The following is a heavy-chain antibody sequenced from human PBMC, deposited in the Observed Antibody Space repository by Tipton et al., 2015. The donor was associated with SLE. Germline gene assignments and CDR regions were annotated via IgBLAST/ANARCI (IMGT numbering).Heavy chain of an antibody. CDR3: ARGAAVAVPFDY. V-gene: IGHV4-61*09. J-gene: IGHJ4*02. D-gene: IGHD6-19*01. CDR1: GGSISSGSYY. CDR2: IYTSGST. Sequence: TLSLTCTVSGGSISSGSYYWSWIRQPAGKGLEWIGHIYTSGSTNYNPSLKSRVTISVDTSKNQFPLKLSSVTAADTAVYYCARGAAVAVPFDYWGQGTLVTVSS.